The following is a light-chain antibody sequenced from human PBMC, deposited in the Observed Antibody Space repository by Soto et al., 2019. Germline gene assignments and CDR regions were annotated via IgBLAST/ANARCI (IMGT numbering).Light chain of an antibody. J-gene: IGKJ1*01. V-gene: IGKV3-15*01. Sequence: EILMTQSPATLSVSPGERVTLSWRASQSVSSSLAWYQQKPGQAPRLLIYGASTRATGFPARLSGSGSGTEFTLTISSMKSEDFAVYYCQQYNNWWTFGQGTKVDIK. CDR2: GAS. CDR3: QQYNNWWT. CDR1: QSVSSS.